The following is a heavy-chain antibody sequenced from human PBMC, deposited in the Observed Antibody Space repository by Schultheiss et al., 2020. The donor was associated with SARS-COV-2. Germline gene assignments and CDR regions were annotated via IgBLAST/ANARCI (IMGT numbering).Heavy chain of an antibody. CDR1: GFTFSSYW. D-gene: IGHD1-14*01. CDR3: AKDREPRRPRGAFDI. Sequence: GGSLRLSCAASGFTFSSYWMHWVRQAPGKGLVWVSGISWNSGSIGYADSVKGRFTISRDNAKNSLYLQMNSLRAEDTAVYYCAKDREPRRPRGAFDIWGQGTMVTVSS. CDR2: ISWNSGSI. V-gene: IGHV3-9*01. J-gene: IGHJ3*02.